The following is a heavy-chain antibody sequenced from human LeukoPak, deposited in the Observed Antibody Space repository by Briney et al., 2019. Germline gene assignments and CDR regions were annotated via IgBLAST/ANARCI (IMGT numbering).Heavy chain of an antibody. CDR1: GFNFSSYS. CDR3: ARQSRYRIRYFDWLLRPNFDY. J-gene: IGHJ4*02. V-gene: IGHV3-48*01. Sequence: GGSLRLSCAASGFNFSSYSMNWVRQAPGKGLEWVSYISSSSSTIYYAHYVKGQFTISRDNAKNSLYLQMNSLRAEDTAVYYCARQSRYRIRYFDWLLRPNFDYWGQGTLVTVSS. D-gene: IGHD3-9*01. CDR2: ISSSSSTI.